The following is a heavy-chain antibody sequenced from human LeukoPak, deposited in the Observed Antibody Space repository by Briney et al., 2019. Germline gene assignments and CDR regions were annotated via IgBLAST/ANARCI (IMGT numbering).Heavy chain of an antibody. CDR1: GGSISSYY. CDR3: ARLSPLERTGYSYYHALDV. Sequence: KPSETLSLTCTASGGSISSYYWSWIRQPPGKGLEWIGYIHYSGKTNYNPSLQSRVTISVDTSKNQFSLKLTSVTAADTAVYYCARLSPLERTGYSYYHALDVWGQGTTVTVSS. CDR2: IHYSGKT. J-gene: IGHJ6*02. V-gene: IGHV4-59*01. D-gene: IGHD1-1*01.